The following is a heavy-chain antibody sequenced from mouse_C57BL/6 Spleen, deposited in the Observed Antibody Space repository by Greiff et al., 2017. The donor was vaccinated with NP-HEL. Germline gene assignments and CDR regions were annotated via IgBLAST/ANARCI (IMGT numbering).Heavy chain of an antibody. Sequence: QVQLQQPGAELVIPGASVKLSCKASGYTFTSYWMHWVKQRPGQGLEWIGEIDPSDSYTNYNQKFKGKSTLTVDKSSSTAYMQLSSLTSEDSAVYYCARVRGNYEAWFAYWGQGTLVTVSA. D-gene: IGHD2-1*01. CDR1: GYTFTSYW. V-gene: IGHV1-69*01. CDR3: ARVRGNYEAWFAY. CDR2: IDPSDSYT. J-gene: IGHJ3*01.